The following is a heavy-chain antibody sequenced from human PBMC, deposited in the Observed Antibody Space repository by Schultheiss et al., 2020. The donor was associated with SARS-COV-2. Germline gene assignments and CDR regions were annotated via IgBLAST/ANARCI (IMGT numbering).Heavy chain of an antibody. CDR2: ISSNGGST. J-gene: IGHJ4*02. CDR3: ARDSSGYSPRPTYDY. CDR1: GFTFSSYA. Sequence: GGSLRLSCSASGFTFSSYAMHWVRQAPGKGLEYVSAISSNGGSTYYADSVKGRFTISRDNSKNTLYLQMNSLRAEDTAVYYCARDSSGYSPRPTYDYWGQGTLVTVSS. V-gene: IGHV3-64*04. D-gene: IGHD3-22*01.